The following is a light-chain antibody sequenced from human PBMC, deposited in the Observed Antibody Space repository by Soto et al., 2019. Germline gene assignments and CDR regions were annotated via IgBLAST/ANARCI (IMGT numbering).Light chain of an antibody. Sequence: SALTQPPSASGSPGQSVTISCTGTSSDIGGCDCVSWYQHHPGKAPKLLIYEVSQRPSGVPDRFSGSKSGNTASLTVSGLQADDEGDYYCSSYGGSDTYVFGTGTKVTVL. V-gene: IGLV2-8*01. CDR2: EVS. CDR3: SSYGGSDTYV. CDR1: SSDIGGCDC. J-gene: IGLJ1*01.